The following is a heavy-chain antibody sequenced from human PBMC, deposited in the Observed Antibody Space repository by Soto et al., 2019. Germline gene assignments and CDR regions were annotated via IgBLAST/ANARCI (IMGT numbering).Heavy chain of an antibody. CDR2: ISYDATNQ. V-gene: IGHV3-30-3*01. D-gene: IGHD3-3*01. CDR1: GFIFSQYV. Sequence: QVQLVESGGGVVQPGRSLRLSCTASGFIFSQYVMHWVRQAPGKGLEWVAIISYDATNQYYAYCVRGRFTISRDNSNNTVYLQMNRLSAEDTAVYYCAREGVGPYDFWSGYYVHWGQGTLVTVSS. J-gene: IGHJ4*02. CDR3: AREGVGPYDFWSGYYVH.